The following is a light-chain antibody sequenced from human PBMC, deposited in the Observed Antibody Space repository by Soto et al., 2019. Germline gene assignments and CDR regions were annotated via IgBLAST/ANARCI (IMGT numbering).Light chain of an antibody. J-gene: IGLJ3*02. CDR1: SSDVGSYNF. CDR2: EAN. V-gene: IGLV2-23*01. CDR3: CSYAGGTSWV. Sequence: QSVLTQPASVSGSPGQSITISCTGTSSDVGSYNFVSWYQQRPGKAPKLMIFEANKRPSGVSNRFSGSKSGNTASLTISGLQAEDEADYYCCSYAGGTSWVFDGGTKLTVL.